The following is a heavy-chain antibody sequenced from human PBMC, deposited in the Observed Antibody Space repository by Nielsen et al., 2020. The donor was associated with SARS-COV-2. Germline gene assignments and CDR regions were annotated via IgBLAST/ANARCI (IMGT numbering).Heavy chain of an antibody. V-gene: IGHV3-21*01. CDR3: AIIWSGYTDAFDI. CDR1: GFTFSSYS. J-gene: IGHJ3*02. Sequence: GESLKISCAASGFTFSSYSMNWVRQAPGKGLEWVSAISGSGGSTYYADSVKGRFTISRDNAKNSLYLQMNSLRAEDTAVYYCAIIWSGYTDAFDIWGQGTMVTVSS. D-gene: IGHD3-3*01. CDR2: ISGSGGST.